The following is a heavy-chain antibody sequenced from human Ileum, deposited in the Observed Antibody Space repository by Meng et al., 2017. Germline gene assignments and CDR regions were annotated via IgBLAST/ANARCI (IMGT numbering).Heavy chain of an antibody. Sequence: QLQLQGWRPGLVWPSATLSLTCAASGNSISTTNWWNWVRQPPGEGLEWIVEIYHSGLVNYNLSLKSRVTLSIDKSKNQFSLKLISVTAADTGVYYCAANSGKKMHSWGQGTLVTVSS. CDR2: IYHSGLV. D-gene: IGHD4-23*01. V-gene: IGHV4-4*02. J-gene: IGHJ4*02. CDR1: GNSISTTNW. CDR3: AANSGKKMHS.